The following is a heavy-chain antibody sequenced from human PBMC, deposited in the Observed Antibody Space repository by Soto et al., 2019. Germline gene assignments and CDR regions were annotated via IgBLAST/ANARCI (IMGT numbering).Heavy chain of an antibody. D-gene: IGHD3-22*01. CDR3: ARDGRYYYDSSGYYYFGY. V-gene: IGHV3-7*05. J-gene: IGHJ4*02. CDR1: GFTFSSYW. CDR2: IKQDGSEK. Sequence: GGSLRLSCAASGFTFSSYWMSWVRQAPGKGLEWVASIKQDGSEKYYVDSVKGRFTISRDNAKNSLYLQMNSLRAEDTAVYYCARDGRYYYDSSGYYYFGYWGQGTLVTVSS.